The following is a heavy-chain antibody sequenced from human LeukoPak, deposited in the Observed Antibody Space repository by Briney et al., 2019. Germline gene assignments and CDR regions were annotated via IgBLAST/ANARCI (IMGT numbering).Heavy chain of an antibody. J-gene: IGHJ4*02. V-gene: IGHV1-2*02. CDR2: INPNSGGT. Sequence: ASVKVSCKASGYTFTGYYMHWVRQAPGQGLEWMGWINPNSGGTNYAQKFQGRVTMTRDTSISTAYMELSRLRSDDTAVYYCARDRGELSWFGELPWGQGTLVTVSS. D-gene: IGHD3-10*01. CDR3: ARDRGELSWFGELP. CDR1: GYTFTGYY.